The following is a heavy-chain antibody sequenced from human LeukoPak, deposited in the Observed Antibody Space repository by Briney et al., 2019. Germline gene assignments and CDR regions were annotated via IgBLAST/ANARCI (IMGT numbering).Heavy chain of an antibody. J-gene: IGHJ5*02. D-gene: IGHD3-10*01. CDR2: IYYSGST. CDR3: ARGRVLLWFGELWGDGFDP. Sequence: PSETLSLTCTVSGGSISSGDYYWSWIRQPPGKGLEWIGYIYYSGSTYYNPSLKSRVTISVDTSKNQFSLKLSSVTAADTAVYYCARGRVLLWFGELWGDGFDPGGQGTLVTVSS. CDR1: GGSISSGDYY. V-gene: IGHV4-30-4*01.